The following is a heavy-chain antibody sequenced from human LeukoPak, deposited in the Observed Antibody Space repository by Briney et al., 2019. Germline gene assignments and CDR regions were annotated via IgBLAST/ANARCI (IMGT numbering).Heavy chain of an antibody. V-gene: IGHV1-18*01. J-gene: IGHJ4*02. D-gene: IGHD1-20*01. Sequence: ASVKVSCKTSGYMFTTYGIAWVRQAPGRGLEWMGWIGGKNGNTEYTRRLQGRLTLTIDTSTTTAYMELRSLTSDDTGVYYCARDRNWNFDYWGLGTLVTVSS. CDR2: IGGKNGNT. CDR1: GYMFTTYG. CDR3: ARDRNWNFDY.